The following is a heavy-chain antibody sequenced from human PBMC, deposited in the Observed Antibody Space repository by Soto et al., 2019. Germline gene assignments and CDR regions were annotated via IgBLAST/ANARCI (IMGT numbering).Heavy chain of an antibody. CDR3: AGIQINWFDP. V-gene: IGHV3-7*01. CDR2: IKQDGSEV. CDR1: GFTFTSSW. Sequence: EVQLVESGGGLVQPGGSLRLTCTASGFTFTSSWMAWVRQAPGKGLEWVGNIKQDGSEVYYLDSVRGRFTISRDSAWKSLYLQVSSLRVEDTAVYYCAGIQINWFDPWGQGTLVAVSS. J-gene: IGHJ5*02.